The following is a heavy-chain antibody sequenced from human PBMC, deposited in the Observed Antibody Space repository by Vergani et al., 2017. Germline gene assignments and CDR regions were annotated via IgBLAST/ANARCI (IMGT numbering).Heavy chain of an antibody. J-gene: IGHJ4*02. CDR2: IIPIFGTA. D-gene: IGHD2-21*02. CDR3: ARVGRYCGGDCDSDY. V-gene: IGHV1-69*18. CDR1: GGTFSSYA. Sequence: QVQLVQSGAEVKKPGSSVKVSCKASGGTFSSYAISWVRQAPGQGLEWMGRIIPIFGTANYAQKFQGRVTIPADDSTSTAYMELSSLRSEDTAVYYCARVGRYCGGDCDSDYWGQGTLVTVSS.